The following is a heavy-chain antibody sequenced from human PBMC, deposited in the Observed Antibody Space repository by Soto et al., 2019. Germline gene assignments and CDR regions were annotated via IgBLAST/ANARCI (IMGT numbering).Heavy chain of an antibody. D-gene: IGHD6-13*01. CDR1: GGSISSYY. CDR3: ARGSTGYSSSWYRY. J-gene: IGHJ4*02. Sequence: QVQLQESGPGLVKPSETLSLTCTVSGGSISSYYWSWIRQPPGKGLEWIGYIYYSGSTNYNPSLKSRVTIXVXTYXNQFSLKLSSVTAADTAVYYCARGSTGYSSSWYRYWGQGTLVTVSS. V-gene: IGHV4-59*08. CDR2: IYYSGST.